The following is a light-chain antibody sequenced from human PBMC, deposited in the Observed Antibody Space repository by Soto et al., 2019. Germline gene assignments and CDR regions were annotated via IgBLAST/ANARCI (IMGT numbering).Light chain of an antibody. CDR2: GAS. V-gene: IGKV3-15*01. CDR1: QSISDT. Sequence: EIVMTQSPATLSVSPGGRATLSCRASQSISDTLAWYQQKPGQAPRLLIHGASTRAPGFPARFSGSGSGTDFTLTISSLQSEDVAVYYCQQYNNWPWTLGQGTKVDIK. CDR3: QQYNNWPWT. J-gene: IGKJ1*01.